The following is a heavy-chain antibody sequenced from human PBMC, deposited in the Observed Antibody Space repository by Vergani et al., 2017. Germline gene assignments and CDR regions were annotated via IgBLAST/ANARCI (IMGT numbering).Heavy chain of an antibody. CDR3: AALGATSDY. CDR2: IRYDGSNK. Sequence: QVQLVESGGGVVQPGRSLRLSCAASGFTFSSYGMHWVRQAPGKGLEWVAFIRYDGSNKYYADSVKGRFTISRDNSKNTLYLQMNSLRAEDTAVYYCAALGATSDYWGQGTLVTVSS. V-gene: IGHV3-30*02. D-gene: IGHD5-24*01. J-gene: IGHJ4*02. CDR1: GFTFSSYG.